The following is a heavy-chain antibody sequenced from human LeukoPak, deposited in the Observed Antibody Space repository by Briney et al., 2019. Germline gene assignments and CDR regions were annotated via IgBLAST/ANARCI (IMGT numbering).Heavy chain of an antibody. J-gene: IGHJ4*02. CDR2: INHSGST. D-gene: IGHD3-10*01. Sequence: SETLSLTCAVYGGSFSGYYWSWIRQPPGKGLEWIGEINHSGSTNYNPSLKSRVTISVDTSKTQFSLKLSSVTAADTAVYYCARVRFGELSYYFDYWGQGTLVTVSS. CDR3: ARVRFGELSYYFDY. V-gene: IGHV4-34*01. CDR1: GGSFSGYY.